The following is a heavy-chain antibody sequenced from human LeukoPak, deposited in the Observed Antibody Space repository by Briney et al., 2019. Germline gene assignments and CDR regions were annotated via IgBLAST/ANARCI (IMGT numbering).Heavy chain of an antibody. D-gene: IGHD4-23*01. CDR2: IYYSGTT. Sequence: PSETLSLTCTVSRGSISSSSYYWGWIRQPPGKGLDWIVSIYYSGTTYYNPSLKSRVTISVDTSKNQFSLKLSSVTAADTAVYYCASPRVTYETVYYMVVWGKRTTVTVSS. CDR3: ASPRVTYETVYYMVV. J-gene: IGHJ6*03. V-gene: IGHV4-39*01. CDR1: RGSISSSSYY.